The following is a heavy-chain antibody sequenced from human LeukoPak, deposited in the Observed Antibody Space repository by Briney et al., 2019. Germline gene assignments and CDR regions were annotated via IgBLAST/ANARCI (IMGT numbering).Heavy chain of an antibody. V-gene: IGHV3-48*04. D-gene: IGHD5-24*01. CDR2: IAHDSTTI. CDR3: ARATRNGYDY. J-gene: IGHJ4*02. Sequence: GGSLRLSCAASGFTFRIYGMNWVRQAPGKGPEWVSNIAHDSTTIYYADSVRGRFTMSRDNARNSLFLQMNSLRPEDTAMYYCARATRNGYDYWGPRTLVTVSS. CDR1: GFTFRIYG.